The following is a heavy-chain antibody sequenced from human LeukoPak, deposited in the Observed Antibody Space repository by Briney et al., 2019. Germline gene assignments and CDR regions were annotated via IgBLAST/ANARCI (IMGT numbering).Heavy chain of an antibody. J-gene: IGHJ4*02. V-gene: IGHV3-53*01. Sequence: GGSLRLSCAASGFTFSNYNMNWVRQAPGKGLEQVSVIYSGGDTYYADSVKGRFTISRDNSKNTLYLQMNSLRAEDTAFYYCATGGQYYDVSGYGHDHWGQGTLVTVSS. D-gene: IGHD3-22*01. CDR2: IYSGGDT. CDR3: ATGGQYYDVSGYGHDH. CDR1: GFTFSNYN.